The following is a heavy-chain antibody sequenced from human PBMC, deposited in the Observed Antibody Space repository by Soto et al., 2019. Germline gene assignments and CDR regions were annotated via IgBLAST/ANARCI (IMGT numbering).Heavy chain of an antibody. CDR1: GYTFTTYG. CDR3: ARGRYCTHGACSKQTNWFDP. CDR2: ISAYNGNT. D-gene: IGHD2-8*01. V-gene: IGHV1-18*04. J-gene: IGHJ5*02. Sequence: ASVKVSCKASGYTFTTYGISWVRQAPGQGLEWMGWISAYNGNTNYAQKLQGRVTMTTDTSTSTAYMELRSLRSEDTAVYYCARGRYCTHGACSKQTNWFDPWGQGTLVTVSS.